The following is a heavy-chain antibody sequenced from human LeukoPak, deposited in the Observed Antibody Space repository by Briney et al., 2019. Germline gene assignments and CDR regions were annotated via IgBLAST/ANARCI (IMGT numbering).Heavy chain of an antibody. CDR3: ARGPYSYDSSGAFDI. CDR2: ISSSGST. Sequence: SETLSLTCTVSGGSISSYYWSWIRQPAGKGLEWIGRISSSGSTNYNPSLKSRVTISVDTSKNQFSLKLSSVTAADAAVYFCARGPYSYDSSGAFDIWGQGTMVTVSS. D-gene: IGHD3-22*01. CDR1: GGSISSYY. J-gene: IGHJ3*02. V-gene: IGHV4-4*07.